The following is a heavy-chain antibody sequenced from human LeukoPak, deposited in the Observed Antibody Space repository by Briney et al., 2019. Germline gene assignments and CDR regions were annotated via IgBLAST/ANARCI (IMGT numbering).Heavy chain of an antibody. D-gene: IGHD3-10*01. V-gene: IGHV3-23*01. CDR2: ITGGGGST. CDR3: ARELFDFDY. Sequence: GGSLRLSCAPSGFTFDNFAMTWVRQAPGKGLEWVSEITGGGGSTYYADSVKGRFTISRDNSKNTLYLQMNSLRAEDTAIYYCARELFDFDYWGQGTLVTVSS. J-gene: IGHJ4*02. CDR1: GFTFDNFA.